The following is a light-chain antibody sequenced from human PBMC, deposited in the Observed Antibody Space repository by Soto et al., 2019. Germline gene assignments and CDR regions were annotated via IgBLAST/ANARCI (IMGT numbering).Light chain of an antibody. Sequence: QSALTQPASGSRSPGQSITISCTGTSSDVGGYNYVSWYQQHPGKAPKLMIYEVSNRASGVSNRFSGSKSGNTASLTISGLQAEDEAYYYCSSYTSSSIDYVFGTGTKLTLL. V-gene: IGLV2-14*01. CDR1: SSDVGGYNY. CDR3: SSYTSSSIDYV. J-gene: IGLJ1*01. CDR2: EVS.